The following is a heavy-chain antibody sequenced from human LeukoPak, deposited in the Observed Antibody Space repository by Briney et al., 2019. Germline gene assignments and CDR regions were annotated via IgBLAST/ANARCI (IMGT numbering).Heavy chain of an antibody. CDR1: GFTFSSYA. CDR2: ISGSGGST. J-gene: IGHJ4*02. V-gene: IGHV3-23*01. D-gene: IGHD3-22*01. Sequence: GGPLRLSCAASGFTFSSYAMSWVRQAPGKGLEWVSAISGSGGSTYYADSVKGRFTISRDNSKNTLYLQMNSLRAEDTAVYYCAKAAGDYDSSGYYEYWGQGTLVTVSS. CDR3: AKAAGDYDSSGYYEY.